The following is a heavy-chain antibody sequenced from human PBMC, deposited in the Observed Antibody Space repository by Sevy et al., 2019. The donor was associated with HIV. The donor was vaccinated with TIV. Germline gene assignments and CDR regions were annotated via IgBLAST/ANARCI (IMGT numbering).Heavy chain of an antibody. CDR1: GFTFSSYG. Sequence: RGSLRLSCAASGFTFSSYGMHWVRQAPGKGLEWVAFIRFDGNSKYYADSVKGRFTISRDNSKNTLYLQFNSLTAEDTAFYYCARADCGGDCYLVFDYRGQGTLVTVSS. D-gene: IGHD2-21*01. CDR2: IRFDGNSK. CDR3: ARADCGGDCYLVFDY. J-gene: IGHJ4*02. V-gene: IGHV3-30*02.